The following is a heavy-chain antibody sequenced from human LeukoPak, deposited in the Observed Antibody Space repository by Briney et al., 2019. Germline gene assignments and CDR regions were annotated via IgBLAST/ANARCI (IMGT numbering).Heavy chain of an antibody. CDR3: ARPLPFGYYDSSDY. CDR2: IKQDGSER. CDR1: GFTFSSYW. V-gene: IGHV3-7*03. J-gene: IGHJ4*02. D-gene: IGHD3-22*01. Sequence: GGSLRLSCAASGFTFSSYWMSWVRQAPGKGLEWVATIKQDGSERYYVDSVKGRFTISRDNSKNTLYLQMNSLRAEDTAVYYCARPLPFGYYDSSDYWGQGTLVTVSS.